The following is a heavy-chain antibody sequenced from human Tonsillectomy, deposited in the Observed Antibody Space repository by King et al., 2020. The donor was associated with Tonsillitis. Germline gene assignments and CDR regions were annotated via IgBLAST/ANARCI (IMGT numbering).Heavy chain of an antibody. J-gene: IGHJ4*02. CDR1: GFSLSTSGVG. D-gene: IGHD5-18*01. Sequence: ITLKESGPTLVKPTQTLTLTCTFSGFSLSTSGVGVGWIRQPPGKALEWLALIYWNDDKRYSPSLKSRLTITKDTSKNQVVLTMTNRDPVDTATYYCAERGDTAMIPPWYFDYWGQGTLVTVSS. CDR3: AERGDTAMIPPWYFDY. V-gene: IGHV2-5*01. CDR2: IYWNDDK.